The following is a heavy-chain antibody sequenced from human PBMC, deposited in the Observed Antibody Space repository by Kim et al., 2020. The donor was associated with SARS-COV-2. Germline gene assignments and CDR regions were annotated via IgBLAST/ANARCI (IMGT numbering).Heavy chain of an antibody. V-gene: IGHV3-15*01. Sequence: GGSLRLSCATSGFPFPGAWMTWVRQAPGKGLEWVARIKARPGGTTDYAAPVKGRFTISTDDSKNTLYLQMNSLKTDDTAVYYCTWEYYDRWESWGQGSLVSVSS. CDR2: IKARPGGTT. CDR3: TWEYYDRWES. J-gene: IGHJ5*02. D-gene: IGHD3-22*01. CDR1: GFPFPGAW.